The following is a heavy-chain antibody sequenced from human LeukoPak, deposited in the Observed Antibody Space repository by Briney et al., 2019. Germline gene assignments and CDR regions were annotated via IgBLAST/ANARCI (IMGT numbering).Heavy chain of an antibody. J-gene: IGHJ4*02. V-gene: IGHV4-39*01. CDR1: GFTFRNYE. CDR3: ARHWAGGGYDHGFDN. CDR2: IYYSGST. D-gene: IGHD5-24*01. Sequence: LRLSCPASGFTFRNYEINWLRQPPAKGLKWIERIYYSGSTNYNSSLKSRVTISADTSKDQFSLKLSSVTAADTAVYYCARHWAGGGYDHGFDNWGQGTLVTVFS.